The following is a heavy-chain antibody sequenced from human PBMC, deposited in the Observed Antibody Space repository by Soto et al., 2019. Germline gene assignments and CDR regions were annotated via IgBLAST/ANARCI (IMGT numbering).Heavy chain of an antibody. Sequence: SETLSLTCAVSGGSISSGGYSWSWIRQPPGKGLEWIGEINHSGSTNYNPSLKSRVTISVDTSKNQFSLKLSSVTAADTAVYYCARGRSYVVVPAASYYYYGMDVWGQGTTVTVSS. CDR3: ARGRSYVVVPAASYYYYGMDV. D-gene: IGHD2-2*01. CDR2: INHSGST. J-gene: IGHJ6*02. V-gene: IGHV4-34*01. CDR1: GGSISSGGYS.